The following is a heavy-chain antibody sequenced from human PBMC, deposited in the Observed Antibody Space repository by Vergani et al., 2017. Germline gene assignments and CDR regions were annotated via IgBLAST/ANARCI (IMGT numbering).Heavy chain of an antibody. CDR1: GGSVSTGSYY. Sequence: QVQLQVSGPGLVKPSQTLSLTCTVSGGSVSTGSYYWSWIRQPAGEGLEWIGRIYTGGSTNYSPSLKSRVTISVDPSKNQFSLKLNSVTAADTAVYYCARSYYNFWSGYQDNYGMDVWGQGTTVTVSS. J-gene: IGHJ6*02. D-gene: IGHD3-3*01. CDR2: IYTGGST. CDR3: ARSYYNFWSGYQDNYGMDV. V-gene: IGHV4-61*02.